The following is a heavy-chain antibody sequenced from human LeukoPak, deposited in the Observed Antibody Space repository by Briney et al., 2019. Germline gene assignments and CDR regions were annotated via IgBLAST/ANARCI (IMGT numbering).Heavy chain of an antibody. CDR3: AKDILLPLSVPDP. V-gene: IGHV1-18*01. D-gene: IGHD1-14*01. J-gene: IGHJ5*02. CDR2: ISAFNGST. Sequence: ASVKVSCKASGYDFDFYSISWLRQAPGQGLEWMGYISAFNGSTHYAQKFQGRVTLTTDTSTYTAYMELTSLRSDDTAVYFCAKDILLPLSVPDPWGQGTLVTVSS. CDR1: GYDFDFYS.